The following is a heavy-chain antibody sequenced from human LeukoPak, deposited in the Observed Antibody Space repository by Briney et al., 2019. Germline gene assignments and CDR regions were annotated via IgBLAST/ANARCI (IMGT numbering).Heavy chain of an antibody. CDR2: IYYSGST. CDR1: GGSISSYY. CDR3: GREGGNYDILTGYYDYYGMDV. V-gene: IGHV4-59*01. J-gene: IGHJ6*02. Sequence: SETLSLTCTVSGGSISSYYWSWIRQPPGKGLEWIGYIYYSGSTNYNPSLKSRVTISVDTSKNQFSLKLSSVTAADTAVYYCGREGGNYDILTGYYDYYGMDVWGQRTTVTVSS. D-gene: IGHD3-9*01.